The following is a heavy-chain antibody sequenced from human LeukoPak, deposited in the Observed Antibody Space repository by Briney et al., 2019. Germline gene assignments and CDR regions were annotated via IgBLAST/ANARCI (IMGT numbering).Heavy chain of an antibody. CDR2: ISSSGSTM. D-gene: IGHD3-22*01. J-gene: IGHJ6*03. CDR3: ARDTTYYYDSSGYYPGYMDV. V-gene: IGHV3-48*03. CDR1: GFTFSSYE. Sequence: GGSLRLSCAASGFTFSSYEMNWVRQAPGKGLEWVSYISSSGSTMYYADSVKGRFTISRDNAKNSLSLQMNSLRAEDTAVYYRARDTTYYYDSSGYYPGYMDVWGKGTTVTISS.